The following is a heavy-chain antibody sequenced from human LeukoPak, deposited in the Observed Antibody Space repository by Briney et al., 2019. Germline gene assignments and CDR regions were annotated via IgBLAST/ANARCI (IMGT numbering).Heavy chain of an antibody. CDR2: ITAGSSTI. Sequence: GGSLRLSCAASGFTFSSYNMNWVRHAPGKGLEWLSFITAGSSTIYCADSVRGRFTISGDNAKNSLYLQMNSLRAEDTAVYYCARWGGPTNEIDCWVQGTLVAVSS. CDR1: GFTFSSYN. V-gene: IGHV3-48*04. D-gene: IGHD1-26*01. CDR3: ARWGGPTNEIDC. J-gene: IGHJ4*02.